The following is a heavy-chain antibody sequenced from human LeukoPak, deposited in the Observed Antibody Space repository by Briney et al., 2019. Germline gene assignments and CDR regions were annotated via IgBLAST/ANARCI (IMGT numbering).Heavy chain of an antibody. CDR3: AKQLGYCSDGSCYFPY. CDR1: VFTFSSSA. D-gene: IGHD2-15*01. J-gene: IGHJ4*02. CDR2: MSTNGGYT. V-gene: IGHV3-23*01. Sequence: GGSMKLSCAASVFTFSSSAISWVRQAPGKGREWVSDMSTNGGYTYYADSVQGRFTISRDNSKSTLCLQMNSLRAEDTAVYYCAKQLGYCSDGSCYFPYWGQGTLVTVSS.